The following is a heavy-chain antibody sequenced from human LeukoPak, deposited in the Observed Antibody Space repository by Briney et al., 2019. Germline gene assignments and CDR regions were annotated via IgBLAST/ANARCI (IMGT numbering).Heavy chain of an antibody. CDR1: GFTFSVSW. CDR3: ARGGTTFEH. D-gene: IGHD1-1*01. V-gene: IGHV3-7*01. CDR2: IKYDGSEK. Sequence: GGSLRLSCAASGFTFSVSWMSWVRQAPGKGLEWVANIKYDGSEKYYVDSVKGRFTISRDNAKNSLYLQMNSLRAEDTAVYYCARGGTTFEHWGQGTLVTVSS. J-gene: IGHJ4*02.